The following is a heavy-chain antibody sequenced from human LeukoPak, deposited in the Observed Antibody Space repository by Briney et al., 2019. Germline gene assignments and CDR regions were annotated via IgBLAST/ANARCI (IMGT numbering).Heavy chain of an antibody. D-gene: IGHD3-10*01. J-gene: IGHJ4*02. V-gene: IGHV4-38-2*02. Sequence: SETLSLTCTVSGYSVSSGYYWGWIRQPPGKGLEWVGSIFHSGDTFYNPSLKSRVSMSMDTSKNQFSLRLSSVTAADTAVYYCARDFGGYTESYPTDYWGQGTLVTVSS. CDR3: ARDFGGYTESYPTDY. CDR1: GYSVSSGYY. CDR2: IFHSGDT.